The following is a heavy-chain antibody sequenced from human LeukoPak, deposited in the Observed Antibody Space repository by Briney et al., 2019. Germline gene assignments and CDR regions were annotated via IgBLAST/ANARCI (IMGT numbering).Heavy chain of an antibody. CDR2: MNPNSGNT. D-gene: IGHD6-19*01. CDR3: ARDCSETGPAVAGTEGTYFDY. CDR1: GYTFTSYD. Sequence: GASVKVSCKASGYTFTSYDINWVRQATGQGLEWMGWMNPNSGNTGYAQKFQGRVTMTRNTSISTAYMELSSLRSEDTAVYYCARDCSETGPAVAGTEGTYFDYWGQGTLVTVSS. V-gene: IGHV1-8*02. J-gene: IGHJ4*02.